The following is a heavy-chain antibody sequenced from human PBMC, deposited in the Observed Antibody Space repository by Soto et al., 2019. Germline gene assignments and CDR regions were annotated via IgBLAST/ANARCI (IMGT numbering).Heavy chain of an antibody. CDR3: ARRSGWYPFDY. D-gene: IGHD6-19*01. Sequence: QVQLQQWGAGLLKPSETLSLTCAVYGGSFSGYYWSWIRQPPGKGLEWIGEINHSGSTNYNPSLKSRVTISVDTSKNQFSLKLRSVTAADTAVYYCARRSGWYPFDYWGQGTLVTVSS. V-gene: IGHV4-34*01. CDR1: GGSFSGYY. J-gene: IGHJ4*02. CDR2: INHSGST.